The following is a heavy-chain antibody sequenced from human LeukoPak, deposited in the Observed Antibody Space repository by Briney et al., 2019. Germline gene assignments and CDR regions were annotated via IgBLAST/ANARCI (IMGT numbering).Heavy chain of an antibody. CDR2: ISPSNSNT. J-gene: IGHJ4*02. CDR3: ARAGPFSYYDFWSGYYLLFDY. V-gene: IGHV1-18*01. Sequence: ASVKVSCKASGYTFTSYGISWVRQAPGQGLAWMGWISPSNSNTNYAQKLQGRVTMTTDTSTSTAYMELRSLRSDDTAVYYCARAGPFSYYDFWSGYYLLFDYWGQGTLVTVSS. D-gene: IGHD3-3*01. CDR1: GYTFTSYG.